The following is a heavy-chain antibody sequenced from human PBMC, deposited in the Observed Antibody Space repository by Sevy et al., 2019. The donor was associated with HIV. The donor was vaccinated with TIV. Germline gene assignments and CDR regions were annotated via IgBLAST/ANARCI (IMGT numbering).Heavy chain of an antibody. D-gene: IGHD3-10*01. CDR2: VSGSGGKR. CDR3: ARRGNYYGDAFDF. Sequence: GGSLRLSCAAFGFTFSNYGMTWVRQAPGKGLEWVSSVSGSGGKRYNADSVKGRFTISRDNSKNTLYLQMNSLRAEDTAVYYCARRGNYYGDAFDFWGQGQWSPSPQ. J-gene: IGHJ3*01. CDR1: GFTFSNYG. V-gene: IGHV3-23*01.